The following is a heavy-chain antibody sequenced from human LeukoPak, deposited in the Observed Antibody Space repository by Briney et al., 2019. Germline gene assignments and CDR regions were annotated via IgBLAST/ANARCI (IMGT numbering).Heavy chain of an antibody. V-gene: IGHV4-34*01. D-gene: IGHD3-16*01. CDR1: GGSFSGYY. CDR3: ARRPYGLIRGIGGPTGHWFEA. CDR2: INHSGST. Sequence: SETLSLTCAVYGGSFSGYYWSWIRQPPGKGLEWIGEINHSGSTNYNPSLKSRVTMSADTAKNQFSLRLTSVTAADTAIYYCARRPYGLIRGIGGPTGHWFEAWGQGTLVSVSS. J-gene: IGHJ5*02.